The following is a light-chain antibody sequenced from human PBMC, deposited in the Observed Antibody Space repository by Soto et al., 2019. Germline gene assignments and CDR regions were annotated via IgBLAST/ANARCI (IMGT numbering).Light chain of an antibody. CDR2: GAS. V-gene: IGKV3-15*01. CDR3: QQYNNWPPWT. J-gene: IGKJ1*01. CDR1: QSVSSN. Sequence: EIVMTQSPATLSVSPGERATLSCRASQSVSSNLALYQQKPGQAPRLLIYGASTRATGIPARSSGSGSGTEFTLTISSLQSEDFAVYYCQQYNNWPPWTFGQGTKVEIK.